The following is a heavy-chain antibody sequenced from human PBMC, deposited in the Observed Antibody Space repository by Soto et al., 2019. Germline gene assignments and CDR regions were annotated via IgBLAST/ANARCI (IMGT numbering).Heavy chain of an antibody. V-gene: IGHV3-33*01. J-gene: IGHJ4*02. CDR2: IWYDGSNK. CDR3: ARDGGEYYFDY. Sequence: QVQLVESGGGVVQPGRSLRLSCAASGFTFSSYGMHWVRQAPGKGLEWVAVIWYDGSNKYYADSVKGRFTISRDNSKNTLYLQMNSLRAEDTAVYYCARDGGEYYFDYWGQGTLVTVFS. CDR1: GFTFSSYG. D-gene: IGHD3-16*01.